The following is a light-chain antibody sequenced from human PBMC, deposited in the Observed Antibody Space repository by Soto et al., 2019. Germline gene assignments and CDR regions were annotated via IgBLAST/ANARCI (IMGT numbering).Light chain of an antibody. J-gene: IGKJ5*01. CDR1: QSVSTF. CDR2: NAS. Sequence: EIMLTQSPATLSLSPGERAILSCRSSQSVSTFVAWFQQKPGQPHRLLIYNASNRTTGIPARFSGSGSGTDFTLTISCLEPEDFAVYYCQQRGDWPQITFGQGTRLEIK. V-gene: IGKV3-11*01. CDR3: QQRGDWPQIT.